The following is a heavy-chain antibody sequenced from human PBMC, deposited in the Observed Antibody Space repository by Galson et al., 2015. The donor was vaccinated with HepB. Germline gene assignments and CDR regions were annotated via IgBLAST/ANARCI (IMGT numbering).Heavy chain of an antibody. CDR2: INPNRGGT. CDR3: ARVAGETGTETANDAFDI. J-gene: IGHJ3*02. Sequence: ASGYTFTGYYMHWVRQAPGQGLEWMGWINPNRGGTNYAQKFQGRVTMTRDTSISTAYMELSRLRSDDPAVYYWARVAGETGTETANDAFDIWGQGTMVTVSS. CDR1: GYTFTGYY. D-gene: IGHD1-1*01. V-gene: IGHV1-2*02.